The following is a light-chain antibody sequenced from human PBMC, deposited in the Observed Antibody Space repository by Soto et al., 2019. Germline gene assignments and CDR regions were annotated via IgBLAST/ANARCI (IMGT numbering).Light chain of an antibody. V-gene: IGKV3-15*01. CDR1: QSVTSN. J-gene: IGKJ1*01. CDR3: QQFNGWPRT. CDR2: GAS. Sequence: EIVMTQSPVTLSVSPGERATLSCRASQSVTSNLAWYQQKPGQASRLLIYGASTRATGIPARFSGSGSGTEFTLTISNLHSEDSAIYYCQQFNGWPRTFGQGTKV.